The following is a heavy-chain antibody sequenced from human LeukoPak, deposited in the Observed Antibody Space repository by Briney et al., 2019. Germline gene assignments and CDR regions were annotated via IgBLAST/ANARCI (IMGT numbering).Heavy chain of an antibody. J-gene: IGHJ4*02. CDR2: INPSGGST. V-gene: IGHV1-46*01. D-gene: IGHD6-13*01. CDR3: ARAVSFIAAAGTGRDY. CDR1: GYTFTSYC. Sequence: ASVKVSCKASGYTFTSYCMHWVRQAPGQGLEWIGIINPSGGSTSYAQKFQGRVTMTRDTSTSTVYMELSSLRSEDTAVYYCARAVSFIAAAGTGRDYWGQGTLVTVSS.